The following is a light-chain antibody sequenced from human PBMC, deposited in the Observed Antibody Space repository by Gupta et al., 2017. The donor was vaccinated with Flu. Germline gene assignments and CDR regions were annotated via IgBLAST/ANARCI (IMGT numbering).Light chain of an antibody. CDR2: EGT. CDR1: SSDIGGYNY. CDR3: GSDTSSATWV. V-gene: IGLV2-14*01. J-gene: IGLJ3*02. Sequence: QSALTQPASVSGSPGPSLTISCTGTSSDIGGYNYVSCYQQHPGKAPKLMIYEGTKRPAGVENRCSGSKAGNTASLTSSGRQAEDEADYFCGSDTSSATWVFGGGTKLTVL.